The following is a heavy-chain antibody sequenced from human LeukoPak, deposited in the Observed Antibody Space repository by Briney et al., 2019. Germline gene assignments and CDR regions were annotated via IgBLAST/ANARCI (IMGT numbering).Heavy chain of an antibody. CDR3: ARDYFKNY. CDR2: IKHDGSAK. D-gene: IGHD2/OR15-2a*01. Sequence: GGSLRLSCAASGFTFSSYWMSWVRQAPGKGLEWVAYIKHDGSAKNYVDSVKGRFTISRDNAKNSLYLQMSSLRAEDTAMYYCARDYFKNYWGQGTLVTVSS. J-gene: IGHJ4*02. V-gene: IGHV3-7*01. CDR1: GFTFSSYW.